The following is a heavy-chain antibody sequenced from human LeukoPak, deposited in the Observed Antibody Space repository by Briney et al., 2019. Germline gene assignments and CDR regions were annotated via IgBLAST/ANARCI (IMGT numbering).Heavy chain of an antibody. D-gene: IGHD3-22*01. CDR2: IIPIFGTA. CDR3: ARAGGVDYYDSSGYPGY. V-gene: IGHV1-69*06. Sequence: SVKVSCKASGGTFSSYAISWVRQAPGQGLEWMGGIIPIFGTANYAQKFQGRVTITADKSTSTAYMELSSLRSEDTAVYYCARAGGVDYYDSSGYPGYWGQGTLVTVSS. J-gene: IGHJ4*02. CDR1: GGTFSSYA.